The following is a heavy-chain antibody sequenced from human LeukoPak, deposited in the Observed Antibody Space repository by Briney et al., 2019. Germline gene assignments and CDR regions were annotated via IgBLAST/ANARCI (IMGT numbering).Heavy chain of an antibody. J-gene: IGHJ6*02. V-gene: IGHV1-2*02. CDR1: GYTFTGYY. Sequence: GASVKVSCKASGYTFTGYYMHWVRQAPGQGLEWMGWINPNSGGTNYAQKFQGRVTMTRDTSISTAYMELSRLRSDDTAVYYCARTGYSSSWYHGMDVWGQGTTVTVSS. D-gene: IGHD6-13*01. CDR3: ARTGYSSSWYHGMDV. CDR2: INPNSGGT.